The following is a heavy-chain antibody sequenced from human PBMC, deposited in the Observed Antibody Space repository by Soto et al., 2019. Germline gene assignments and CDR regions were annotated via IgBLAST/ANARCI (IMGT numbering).Heavy chain of an antibody. CDR2: IKQDGSEK. Sequence: GSLRLSCTASGCTCSSYWMSWVRQAPGKGLEWVANIKQDGSEKYYVDSVKGRFTISRDNAKNSLYLQMNSLRAEDTAVYYCARFYYDSSGYLPSPYYYYYGMDVWGQGTTVTVSS. J-gene: IGHJ6*02. V-gene: IGHV3-7*04. D-gene: IGHD3-22*01. CDR3: ARFYYDSSGYLPSPYYYYYGMDV. CDR1: GCTCSSYW.